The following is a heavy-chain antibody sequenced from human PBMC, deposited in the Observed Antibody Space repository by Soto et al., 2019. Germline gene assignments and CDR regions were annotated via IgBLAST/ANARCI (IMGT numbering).Heavy chain of an antibody. J-gene: IGHJ2*01. Sequence: PGGSLRLSCAASGFTFSSYGMHGVRQAPGKGLEWVANIKQDGSEKYYVDSVKGRFTISRDNAKNSLYLQMNSLRAEDTAVYYCAREGRLRSRYFDLWGRGTLVTVSS. V-gene: IGHV3-7*01. CDR2: IKQDGSEK. CDR3: AREGRLRSRYFDL. CDR1: GFTFSSYG. D-gene: IGHD2-15*01.